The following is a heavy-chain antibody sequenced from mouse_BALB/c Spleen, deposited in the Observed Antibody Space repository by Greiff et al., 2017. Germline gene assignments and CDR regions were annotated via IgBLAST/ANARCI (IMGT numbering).Heavy chain of an antibody. J-gene: IGHJ4*01. Sequence: EVKLVESGGGLVQPGGSRKLSCAASRFTFSSFGMHWVRQAPEKGLEWVAYISSGSSTIYYADTVKGRFTISRDNPKNTLFLQMTSLRSEDTAMYYCASPTSMDYWGQGTSVTVSS. CDR3: ASPTSMDY. V-gene: IGHV5-17*02. CDR1: RFTFSSFG. CDR2: ISSGSSTI.